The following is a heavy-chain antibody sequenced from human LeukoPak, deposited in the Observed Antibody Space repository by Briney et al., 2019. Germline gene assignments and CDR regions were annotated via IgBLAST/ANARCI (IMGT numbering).Heavy chain of an antibody. V-gene: IGHV3-23*01. CDR3: AKSPTGMWELSPGY. Sequence: GGSLRLSCAASGFTFSNYAMSWVRQAPGKGLEWASGISGSGGSTYYADSVKGRFTISRDNSKNTLYLQMNSLRAEDTAVYYCAKSPTGMWELSPGYWGQGTLVTVSS. D-gene: IGHD3-16*02. J-gene: IGHJ4*02. CDR1: GFTFSNYA. CDR2: ISGSGGST.